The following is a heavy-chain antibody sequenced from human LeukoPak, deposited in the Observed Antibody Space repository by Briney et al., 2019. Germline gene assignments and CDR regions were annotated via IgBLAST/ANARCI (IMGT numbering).Heavy chain of an antibody. Sequence: ASVKVSCKASGYTFTAYYMHWVRQAPGQGLEWMGMIIPILGIANYAQKFQGRVTITADKSTSTAYMELSSLRSEDTAVYYCARMSTVTSPFDYWGQGTLVTVSS. V-gene: IGHV1-69*02. J-gene: IGHJ4*02. CDR3: ARMSTVTSPFDY. CDR1: GYTFTAYY. CDR2: IIPILGIA. D-gene: IGHD4-11*01.